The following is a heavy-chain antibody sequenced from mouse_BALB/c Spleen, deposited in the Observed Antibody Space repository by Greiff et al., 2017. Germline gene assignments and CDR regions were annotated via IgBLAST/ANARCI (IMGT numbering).Heavy chain of an antibody. V-gene: IGHV2-9*02. CDR2: IWAGGST. CDR1: GFSLTSYG. CDR3: AREGGSAFAY. J-gene: IGHJ3*01. Sequence: VQGVESGPGLVAPSQSLSITCTVSGFSLTSYGVHWVRQPPGKGLEWLGVIWAGGSTNYNSALMSRLSISKDNSKSQVFLKMNSLQTDDTAMYYCAREGGSAFAYWGQGTLVTVSA.